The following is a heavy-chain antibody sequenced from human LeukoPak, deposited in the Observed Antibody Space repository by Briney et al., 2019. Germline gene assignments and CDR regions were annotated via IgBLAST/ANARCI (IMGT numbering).Heavy chain of an antibody. Sequence: PRGSLRLSCAASGFNLRAFWIHWIRPDAGGRLVWVSRISPDGSVTTYTASVKGRFAISRDSAKNTLYLEMNSLRADDAAIYYCVSDSGLRSGGDSWGQGTPVTVSS. V-gene: IGHV3-74*01. CDR1: GFNLRAFW. D-gene: IGHD1-26*01. CDR3: VSDSGLRSGGDS. CDR2: ISPDGSVT. J-gene: IGHJ4*02.